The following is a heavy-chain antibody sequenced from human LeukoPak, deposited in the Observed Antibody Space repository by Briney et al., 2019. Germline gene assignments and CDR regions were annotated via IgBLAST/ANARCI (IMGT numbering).Heavy chain of an antibody. D-gene: IGHD3-22*01. CDR3: AREHSYYDSSGYYYGSGYFDY. J-gene: IGHJ4*02. Sequence: SETLSLTCTVSGGSISTYYWSWIRQPPGKGLEWIGYIYYSGSTSYNPSLKSRVIISVDTSKNQFSLKLSSVTAADTAVYSCAREHSYYDSSGYYYGSGYFDYWGQGTLVTVSS. CDR1: GGSISTYY. V-gene: IGHV4-59*01. CDR2: IYYSGST.